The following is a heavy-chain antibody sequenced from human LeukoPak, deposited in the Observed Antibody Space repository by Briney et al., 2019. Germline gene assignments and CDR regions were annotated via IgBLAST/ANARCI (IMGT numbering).Heavy chain of an antibody. J-gene: IGHJ4*02. Sequence: SETLSLTCTVSGGSISSSSYYWGWVRQPPGKGMEWLGRIYYSGSTYYNPSLKSRVTISVDTSKNQFSLKLSTVTAADTAVYYCARQGGYSIYENPSFDYWGQGTLVTVSS. CDR2: IYYSGST. V-gene: IGHV4-39*01. CDR3: ARQGGYSIYENPSFDY. CDR1: GGSISSSSYY. D-gene: IGHD4-11*01.